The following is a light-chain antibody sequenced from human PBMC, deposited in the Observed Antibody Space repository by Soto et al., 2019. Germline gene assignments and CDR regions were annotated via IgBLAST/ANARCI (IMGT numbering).Light chain of an antibody. J-gene: IGKJ2*01. CDR2: WAS. CDR1: QSVLYNSNNKNY. Sequence: DIVMTQSPDSLAVSLGERATINCKSSQSVLYNSNNKNYLAWYQQKPGQHPKLLIYWASTRESVVPDRFSGSGSGTDFTLTISSLQAEDVAVYYCQQYYNTPYTFGQGNKLEIK. CDR3: QQYYNTPYT. V-gene: IGKV4-1*01.